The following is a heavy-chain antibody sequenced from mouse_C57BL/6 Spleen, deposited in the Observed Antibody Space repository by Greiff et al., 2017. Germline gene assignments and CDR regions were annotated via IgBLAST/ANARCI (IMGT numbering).Heavy chain of an antibody. J-gene: IGHJ2*01. Sequence: QVQLQQPGAELVRPGSSVKLSCKASGYTFTSYWMHWVKQRPIQGLEWIGNIDPSDSETHYNQKFKDKATLTVDKSSSTAYMQLSSLTSEDSAVYYYARFDDYDGGVDYWGQGTTLTVSS. V-gene: IGHV1-52*01. CDR1: GYTFTSYW. CDR2: IDPSDSET. D-gene: IGHD2-4*01. CDR3: ARFDDYDGGVDY.